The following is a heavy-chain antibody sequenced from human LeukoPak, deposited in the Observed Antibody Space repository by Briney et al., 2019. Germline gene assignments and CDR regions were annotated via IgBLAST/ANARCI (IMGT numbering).Heavy chain of an antibody. J-gene: IGHJ4*02. CDR2: IKPDGSEI. CDR3: ASGNSYDY. V-gene: IGHV3-7*01. Sequence: GGSLRLSCTGSGFTFGHSWMSWVRQAPGKGLAWVASIKPDGSEIYSVDSVKGRFTVSRDNAKNSLYLQMDRLRADDTALYYCASGNSYDYWGRGTLVTVSA. D-gene: IGHD1-26*01. CDR1: GFTFGHSW.